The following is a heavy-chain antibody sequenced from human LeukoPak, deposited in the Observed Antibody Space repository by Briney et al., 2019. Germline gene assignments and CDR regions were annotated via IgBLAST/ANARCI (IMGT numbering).Heavy chain of an antibody. CDR1: GFTLNSCA. V-gene: IGHV3-23*01. J-gene: IGHJ4*02. Sequence: GGSLRLSCAASGFTLNSCAMTWVRQAPGKGLEWVYGITASGATTYYADSVKGRFTISRDNSKNTLYLQMNSLRAEDTAIYYCAKDADDYVSYFDYWGQGNLVTVSS. D-gene: IGHD3-16*01. CDR3: AKDADDYVSYFDY. CDR2: ITASGATT.